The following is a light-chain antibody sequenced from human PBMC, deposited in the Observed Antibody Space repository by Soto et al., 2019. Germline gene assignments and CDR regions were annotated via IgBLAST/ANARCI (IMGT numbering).Light chain of an antibody. CDR2: GKD. CDR3: QCYDNPFGANVL. CDR1: RSNIGAGYD. J-gene: IGLJ2*01. Sequence: QSVLTQPPSVSGTPGQRVSISCTGSRSNIGAGYDVHWYLQLPGTAPKLLINGKDNRPSVVPDRYSVSRSGTSASLAITGLTAEDEAVYYCQCYDNPFGANVLFGGGTKLTVL. V-gene: IGLV1-40*01.